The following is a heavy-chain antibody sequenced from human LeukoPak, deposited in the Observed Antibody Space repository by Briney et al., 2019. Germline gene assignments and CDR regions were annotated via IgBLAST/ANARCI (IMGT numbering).Heavy chain of an antibody. CDR2: IYPGDSDT. D-gene: IGHD5-18*01. Sequence: AESLKISCKGSGYNFTSYWIGWVRQMPGKGLEWMGIIYPGDSDTRYSTSFQGQVTISAVKSISTAYLQWSRLKASDTAMYYCARNIYGNFDYWGQGTLVTVSS. V-gene: IGHV5-51*01. CDR3: ARNIYGNFDY. J-gene: IGHJ4*02. CDR1: GYNFTSYW.